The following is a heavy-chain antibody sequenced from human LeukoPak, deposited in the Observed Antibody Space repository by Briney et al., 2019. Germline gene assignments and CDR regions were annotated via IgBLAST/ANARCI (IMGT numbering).Heavy chain of an antibody. CDR3: ARKKYYDILTGLYNWFDP. D-gene: IGHD3-9*01. CDR1: GGSFSGYY. V-gene: IGHV4-34*01. Sequence: SETLSLTCADYGGSFSGYYWSWIRQPPGKGLEWIGEINHSGSTNYNPSLKSRVTISVDTSKNQFSLKLSSVTAADTAVYYCARKKYYDILTGLYNWFDPWGQGTLVTVSS. J-gene: IGHJ5*02. CDR2: INHSGST.